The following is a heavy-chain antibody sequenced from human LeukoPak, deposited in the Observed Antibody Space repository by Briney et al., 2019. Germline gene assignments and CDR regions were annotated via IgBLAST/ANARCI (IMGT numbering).Heavy chain of an antibody. CDR2: IIPIFGTA. Sequence: SVKVSCKASGGTFSSYAISWVRQAPGQGLEWMGGIIPIFGTANYAQKFQGRVTITADESTSTAYMELSSLRSEDTAVYYCARTYGSGSTDRYYFDHWGQGTLVTVSS. J-gene: IGHJ4*02. D-gene: IGHD3-10*01. V-gene: IGHV1-69*13. CDR1: GGTFSSYA. CDR3: ARTYGSGSTDRYYFDH.